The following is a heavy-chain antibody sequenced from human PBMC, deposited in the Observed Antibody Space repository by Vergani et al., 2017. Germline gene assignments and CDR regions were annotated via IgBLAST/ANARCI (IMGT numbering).Heavy chain of an antibody. Sequence: EVQLVESGGGLVQPGGSLRLSCAASGFTFSSYWMAWVRQAPGKGLEWVANIKLDGSWKYYVDSVKGRFTISRDNAKNSLYLQMNSLRTEDTAVYYCVRDGGWLHLYWGQGTLVTVSS. D-gene: IGHD5-24*01. J-gene: IGHJ4*02. CDR3: VRDGGWLHLY. CDR2: IKLDGSWK. V-gene: IGHV3-7*01. CDR1: GFTFSSYW.